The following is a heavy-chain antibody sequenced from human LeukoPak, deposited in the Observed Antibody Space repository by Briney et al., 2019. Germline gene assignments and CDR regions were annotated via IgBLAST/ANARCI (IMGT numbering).Heavy chain of an antibody. CDR3: AGVVVAATPYNWFDP. Sequence: LETLSLTCTVSGYSISSGYYWGWIRQPPGKGLEWIGSIYHSGSTNYNPSLKSRVTISVDTSKNQFSLKLSSVTAADTAVYYCAGVVVAATPYNWFDPWGQGTLVTVSS. V-gene: IGHV4-38-2*02. D-gene: IGHD2-15*01. J-gene: IGHJ5*02. CDR2: IYHSGST. CDR1: GYSISSGYY.